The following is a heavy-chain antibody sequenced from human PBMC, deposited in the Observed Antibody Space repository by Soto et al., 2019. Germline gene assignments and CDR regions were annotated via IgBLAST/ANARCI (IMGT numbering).Heavy chain of an antibody. D-gene: IGHD2-2*01. CDR1: GGSISIGGYY. CDR3: SSEIVVPAAISVRGTYGMYV. Sequence: SEPLSLTCTVSGGSISIGGYYWSWIRQHPGKGLELIGYIYYSGSADYNPSLKMRVTISVDTSKNQFSLKLSSVTAADTAVYYCSSEIVVPAAISVRGTYGMYVWGQGTTVTVSS. V-gene: IGHV4-31*03. CDR2: IYYSGSA. J-gene: IGHJ6*02.